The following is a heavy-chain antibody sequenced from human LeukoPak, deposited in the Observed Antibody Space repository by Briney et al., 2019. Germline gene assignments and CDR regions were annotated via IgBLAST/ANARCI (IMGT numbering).Heavy chain of an antibody. J-gene: IGHJ4*02. CDR3: ARSRQVVVAATIDY. Sequence: ASVKVSCKASGYTFTSYDINWVRQATGQGLEWMGIINPSGGSTSYAQKFQGRVTMTRDMSTSTVYMELSSLRSEDTAVYYCARSRQVVVAATIDYWGQGTLVTVSS. CDR1: GYTFTSYD. CDR2: INPSGGST. D-gene: IGHD2-15*01. V-gene: IGHV1-46*01.